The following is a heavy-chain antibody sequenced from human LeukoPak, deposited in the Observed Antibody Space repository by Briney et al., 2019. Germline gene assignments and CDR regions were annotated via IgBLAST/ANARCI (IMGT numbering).Heavy chain of an antibody. CDR1: GGSISSHY. V-gene: IGHV4-59*11. Sequence: SETLSLTCTVSGGSISSHYWSWIRQPPGKGLEWIGYIYYSGSTNYNPSLKSRVTISVDTSKNQFSLKLSSVTAADTAVYYCARDSGSFWGQGTLVTVSS. CDR3: ARDSGSF. CDR2: IYYSGST. J-gene: IGHJ4*02. D-gene: IGHD1-26*01.